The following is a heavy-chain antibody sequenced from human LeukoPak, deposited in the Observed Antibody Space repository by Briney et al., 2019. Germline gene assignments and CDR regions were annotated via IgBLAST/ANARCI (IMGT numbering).Heavy chain of an antibody. J-gene: IGHJ2*01. Sequence: ASVKVSCKVSGYTLTELSMRWVRQAPGKGLEWMGGFDPEDGETIYAQKFQGRVTMTEDTSTDTAYMELSSLRSEDTAVYYCATPPPKLKHYGDYYWYFDLWGRGTLVTVSS. CDR3: ATPPPKLKHYGDYYWYFDL. V-gene: IGHV1-24*01. CDR1: GYTLTELS. CDR2: FDPEDGET. D-gene: IGHD4-17*01.